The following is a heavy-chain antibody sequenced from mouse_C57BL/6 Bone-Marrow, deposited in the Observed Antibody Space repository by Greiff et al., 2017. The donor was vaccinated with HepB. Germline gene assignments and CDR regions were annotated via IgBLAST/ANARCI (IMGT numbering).Heavy chain of an antibody. CDR3: AAGTTVVVN. CDR2: IDPSDSYT. Sequence: VQLQQPGAELVKPGASVKLSCKASGYTFTSYWMQWVKQRPGQGLEWIGEIDPSDSYTNYNQKFKGKATLTVDTSSSTAYMQLSSLTSEDSAVYYCAAGTTVVVNWGQGTLVTVSA. D-gene: IGHD1-1*01. V-gene: IGHV1-50*01. J-gene: IGHJ3*01. CDR1: GYTFTSYW.